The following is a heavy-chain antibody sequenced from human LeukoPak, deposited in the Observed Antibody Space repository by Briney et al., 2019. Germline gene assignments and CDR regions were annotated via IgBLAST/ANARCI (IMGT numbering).Heavy chain of an antibody. V-gene: IGHV4-61*02. J-gene: IGHJ4*02. CDR3: ARGFWSGYDY. CDR1: GGSISSGSYY. CDR2: IYTSGST. Sequence: SETLSLTCTVSGGSISSGSYYWSWIRQPAGKGLEWIGRIYTSGSTNYNPSLKSLVTISVDTSKNQFSLKLSSVTAADTAVYYYARGFWSGYDYWGQGTLVTVSS. D-gene: IGHD3-3*01.